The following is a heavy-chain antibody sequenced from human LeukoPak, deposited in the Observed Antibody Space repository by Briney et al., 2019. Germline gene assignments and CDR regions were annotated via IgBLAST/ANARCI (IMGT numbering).Heavy chain of an antibody. CDR1: GYSFPSYW. V-gene: IGHV5-51*01. Sequence: GESLKISCKGSGYSFPSYWIGWMRQMPGKGLEWMATIYPGDSDTRYSPSFQGQVTISADKSISTAYLQWTRLKASDTAMYYCAGLGHNRFLDYWGQGTLVTASS. CDR2: IYPGDSDT. D-gene: IGHD5-24*01. CDR3: AGLGHNRFLDY. J-gene: IGHJ4*02.